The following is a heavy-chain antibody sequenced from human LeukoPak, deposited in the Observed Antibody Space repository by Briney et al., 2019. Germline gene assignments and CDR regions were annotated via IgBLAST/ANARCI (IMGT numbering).Heavy chain of an antibody. CDR1: GYNFNYYY. Sequence: ASVKVSCKASGYNFNYYYLHWVRQAPGQGLEWMGWINPKNGGTYYAEKFQGRVTMTRDTSITTVYMELSRLRSDDTAVYYCATDITALDYWGQGTLVTVSS. CDR2: INPKNGGT. CDR3: ATDITALDY. J-gene: IGHJ4*02. D-gene: IGHD3-10*01. V-gene: IGHV1-2*02.